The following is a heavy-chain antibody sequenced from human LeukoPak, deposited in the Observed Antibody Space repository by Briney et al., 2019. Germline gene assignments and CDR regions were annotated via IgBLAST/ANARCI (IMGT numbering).Heavy chain of an antibody. D-gene: IGHD3-10*01. J-gene: IGHJ4*02. CDR1: GGSLRRYY. Sequence: SETLSLTCTVSGGSLRRYYWSWVRQPPGKGLVWIGYVYCSGITNYNPPLKSRVTISVDTSKNQFSVKLSSVTAADTAVYYCARDGYYGSGSLFYYGGQGTLVTVSS. CDR3: ARDGYYGSGSLFYY. V-gene: IGHV4-59*01. CDR2: VYCSGIT.